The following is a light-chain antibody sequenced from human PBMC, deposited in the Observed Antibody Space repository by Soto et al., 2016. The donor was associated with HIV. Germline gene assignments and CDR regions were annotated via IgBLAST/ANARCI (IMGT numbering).Light chain of an antibody. V-gene: IGLV3-21*01. CDR2: DGS. CDR3: QVWDSTSDHYV. J-gene: IGLJ1*01. Sequence: SYVLTQPPSVSVAPGKTARITCGGNNIGSKSVHWYQQKPGQAPVLVVFDGSDRPSGIPERFSGSNSGDTATLTISSVAAEDEADYYCQVWDSTSDHYVFAAGTRVTVL. CDR1: NIGSKS.